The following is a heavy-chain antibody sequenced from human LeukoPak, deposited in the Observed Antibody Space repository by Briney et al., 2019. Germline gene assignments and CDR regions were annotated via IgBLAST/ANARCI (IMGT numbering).Heavy chain of an antibody. Sequence: ASVKVSCKASGGTFSSYAISWVRQAPGQGLEWMGGIIPIFGTANYAQKFQGRVTITADESTSTAYMELSSLRSEDTAVYYCASFTFDYYDSSGYYAPPPYWGQGTLVTVSS. V-gene: IGHV1-69*13. CDR2: IIPIFGTA. J-gene: IGHJ4*02. CDR1: GGTFSSYA. CDR3: ASFTFDYYDSSGYYAPPPY. D-gene: IGHD3-22*01.